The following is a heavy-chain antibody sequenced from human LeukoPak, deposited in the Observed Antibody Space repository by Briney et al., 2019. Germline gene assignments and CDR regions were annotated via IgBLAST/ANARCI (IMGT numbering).Heavy chain of an antibody. V-gene: IGHV1-2*02. J-gene: IGHJ4*02. CDR3: ARGNYYYGSSGYYEKLFDY. CDR2: INPNSGGT. Sequence: GASVKVSCKASGYTFTGYYMHWVRQAPGHGLEWMGWINPNSGGTNYAQKFQGRVTMTRDTPISTAYMELSRLRSDDTAVYYCARGNYYYGSSGYYEKLFDYWGQGTLVTVSS. CDR1: GYTFTGYY. D-gene: IGHD3-22*01.